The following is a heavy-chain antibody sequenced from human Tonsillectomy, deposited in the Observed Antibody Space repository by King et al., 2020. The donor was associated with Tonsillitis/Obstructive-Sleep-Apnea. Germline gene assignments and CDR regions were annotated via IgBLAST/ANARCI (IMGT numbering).Heavy chain of an antibody. CDR1: GFSLSTSGVG. J-gene: IGHJ5*02. CDR2: IYWDDDK. V-gene: IGHV2-5*02. Sequence: TLQESGPTLVKPPQTLTLTCSFSGFSLSTSGVGVGWIRQPPGKALEWLALIYWDDDKRYSPSLKSRLTITKDTSKNQVVLTMTNMDPVDTATYYCALIDYSSGGDWFDPWGQGTLVTVSS. CDR3: ALIDYSSGGDWFDP. D-gene: IGHD6-25*01.